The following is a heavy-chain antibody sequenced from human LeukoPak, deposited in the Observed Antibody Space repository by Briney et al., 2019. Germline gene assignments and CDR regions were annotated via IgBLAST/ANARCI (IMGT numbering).Heavy chain of an antibody. J-gene: IGHJ4*02. CDR2: ISTTGDT. D-gene: IGHD1-26*01. Sequence: GGSLRLSCAASGFTFSSYDMHWVRQATGKGLEWVSAISTTGDTYYPRSVKGRFTISRENAKSSLYLQMNSLRAEDTAVYYCARGRSGSYFDSWGQGTLVAVSS. V-gene: IGHV3-13*04. CDR3: ARGRSGSYFDS. CDR1: GFTFSSYD.